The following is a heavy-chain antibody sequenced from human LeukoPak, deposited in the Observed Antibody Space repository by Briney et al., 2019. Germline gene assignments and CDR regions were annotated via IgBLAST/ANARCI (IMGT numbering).Heavy chain of an antibody. CDR2: ISGSGDSR. J-gene: IGHJ4*02. CDR1: GFAFSIYG. CDR3: ARKGGTRFDFWRGYGY. V-gene: IGHV3-23*01. D-gene: IGHD3-3*01. Sequence: GGSLGLSCAASGFAFSIYGMSWVRQAPGKGLEWVSVISGSGDSRDYADSVKGRFTISRDNSKNTLFLPMNSLRAEDTAVYYCARKGGTRFDFWRGYGYWGQGTLVTVSS.